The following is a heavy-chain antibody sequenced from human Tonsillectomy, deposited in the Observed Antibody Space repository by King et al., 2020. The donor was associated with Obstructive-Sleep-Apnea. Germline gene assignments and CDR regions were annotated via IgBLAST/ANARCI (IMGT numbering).Heavy chain of an antibody. CDR1: GYSISSGYY. Sequence: QLQESGPGLVKPSETLSLTCTVSGYSISSGYYWGWIRQPPGKGLEWIGSIYHSGSTYYNPSLKSRVTISVDTSKNQFSLKLSSVTADDTAGCYCASDLVAVGGGYFDYWGQGTLVTVSS. J-gene: IGHJ4*02. D-gene: IGHD6-19*01. CDR2: IYHSGST. CDR3: ASDLVAVGGGYFDY. V-gene: IGHV4-38-2*02.